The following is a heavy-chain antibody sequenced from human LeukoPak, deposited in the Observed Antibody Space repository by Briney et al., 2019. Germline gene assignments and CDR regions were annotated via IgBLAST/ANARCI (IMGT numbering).Heavy chain of an antibody. CDR1: GYPFTTYE. J-gene: IGHJ5*02. CDR3: TRGPRDDP. V-gene: IGHV1-8*01. Sequence: ASVKVSCKVSGYPFTTYEINWVRQAPGQGLKWMGWVHPKSGNTAYAQKFQDRVTMTRDTSISTVYMELSSLRSEDTAMYFCTRGPRDDPWGQGTLVTVSS. CDR2: VHPKSGNT.